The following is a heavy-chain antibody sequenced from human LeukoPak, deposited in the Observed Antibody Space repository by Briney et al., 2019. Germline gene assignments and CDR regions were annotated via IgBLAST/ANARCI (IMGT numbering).Heavy chain of an antibody. Sequence: SETLSLTCAVYGGSFSGYYWSWIRQPPGKWLEWIGEITHSGSTNYNPTLKSRVTISVDTSKNQFSLKVSSVTAADTAVYYCARVDTEAFDIWGQGTMVTVSS. CDR1: GGSFSGYY. CDR3: ARVDTEAFDI. J-gene: IGHJ3*02. V-gene: IGHV4-34*01. CDR2: ITHSGST.